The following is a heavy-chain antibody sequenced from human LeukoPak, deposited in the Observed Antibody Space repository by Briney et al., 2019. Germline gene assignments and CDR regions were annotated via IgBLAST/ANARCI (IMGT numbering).Heavy chain of an antibody. V-gene: IGHV4-34*01. D-gene: IGHD2-21*02. Sequence: PSETLSLTCAVYGGSFSPYYWSWIRQPPGKGLEWIGEINHSGSTNYNPSLKSRVTISVDTSKNQFSLRLSPVTAADTAVYYCARGGFYCGGDCYVDYWGQGTLVTFSS. J-gene: IGHJ4*02. CDR1: GGSFSPYY. CDR2: INHSGST. CDR3: ARGGFYCGGDCYVDY.